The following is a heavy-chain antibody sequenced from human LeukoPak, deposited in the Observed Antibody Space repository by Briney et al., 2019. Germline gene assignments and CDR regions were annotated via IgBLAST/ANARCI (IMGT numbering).Heavy chain of an antibody. CDR3: ARKGCIGDCYRFDP. CDR2: INTHNDNT. D-gene: IGHD2-21*02. CDR1: GYTFTTYG. Sequence: ASVKVSCKASGYTFTTYGISWVRQAPGQGPEWMGWINTHNDNTNYAQKFQGGVTMTTDTSTSTAYMELSSLRSDDTAVYYCARKGCIGDCYRFDPWGQGTLVTVSS. J-gene: IGHJ5*02. V-gene: IGHV1-18*01.